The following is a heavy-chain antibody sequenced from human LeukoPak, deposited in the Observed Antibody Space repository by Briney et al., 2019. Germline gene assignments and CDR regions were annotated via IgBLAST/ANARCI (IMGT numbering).Heavy chain of an antibody. Sequence: GGSLRLSCAASGFIFSSYAMSWVRQAPGKGLEWVSAISGSGGSTYYADSVKGRFNISRDNSKNTLYLQMNSLRAEDTAVYYCADRCITMFGGVWGKGTTVTISS. CDR2: ISGSGGST. V-gene: IGHV3-23*01. CDR1: GFIFSSYA. D-gene: IGHD3-10*02. J-gene: IGHJ6*04. CDR3: ADRCITMFGGV.